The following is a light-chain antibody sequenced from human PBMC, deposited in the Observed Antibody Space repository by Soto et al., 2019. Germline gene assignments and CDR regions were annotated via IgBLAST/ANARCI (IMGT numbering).Light chain of an antibody. J-gene: IGLJ1*01. CDR2: EVT. V-gene: IGLV2-14*01. Sequence: QSALTQPASVSGSPGQSITISCTGTTSDIGAYNYVSWYQQHPGKAPKLLIYEVTNRPSGVSDRFSGSKSANTASLTISGRQAEDEANYCCNSDTTLSNVVFGTGTKVTVL. CDR1: TSDIGAYNY. CDR3: NSDTTLSNVV.